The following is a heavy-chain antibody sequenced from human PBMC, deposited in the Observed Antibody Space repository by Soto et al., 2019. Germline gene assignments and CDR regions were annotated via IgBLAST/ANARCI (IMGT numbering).Heavy chain of an antibody. J-gene: IGHJ6*01. CDR1: GFTFSSYG. CDR3: AKDGHSEQWLNGMDV. Sequence: ESGGGVVQPGRSLRLSCAASGFTFSSYGMHWVRQAPGKGLEWVAVISYDGSNKYYADSVKGRFTISRDNSKNTLYLQMNSLRAEDTAVYYCAKDGHSEQWLNGMDVW. CDR2: ISYDGSNK. D-gene: IGHD6-19*01. V-gene: IGHV3-30*18.